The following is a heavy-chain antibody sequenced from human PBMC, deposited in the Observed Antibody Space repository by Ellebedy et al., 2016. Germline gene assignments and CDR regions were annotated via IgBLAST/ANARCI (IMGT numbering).Heavy chain of an antibody. Sequence: GGSLRLSXAASGFNLRNSAMSWVRQAPGKGLEWVAVIVESGLTDYADSVKGRFTISRDSSKKTLYLQMNSLRVDDTAVYYCAKRRGSDFWSGRFDYWGQGTLVTVSS. CDR1: GFNLRNSA. V-gene: IGHV3-23*01. CDR2: IVESGLT. J-gene: IGHJ4*02. CDR3: AKRRGSDFWSGRFDY. D-gene: IGHD3-3*01.